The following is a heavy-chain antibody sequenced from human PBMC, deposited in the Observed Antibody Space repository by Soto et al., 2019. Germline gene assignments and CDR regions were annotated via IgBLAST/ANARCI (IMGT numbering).Heavy chain of an antibody. J-gene: IGHJ3*02. CDR3: AKGSNYDSSGYYYPYAFDI. Sequence: PGGSLRLSCAASGFTFDDYAMHWVRQAPGKGLEWVSGISWNSGSIGYADSVKGRFTISRDNAKNSLYLQMNSLRAEDTALYYCAKGSNYDSSGYYYPYAFDIWGQGTMVTVSS. CDR2: ISWNSGSI. CDR1: GFTFDDYA. D-gene: IGHD3-22*01. V-gene: IGHV3-9*01.